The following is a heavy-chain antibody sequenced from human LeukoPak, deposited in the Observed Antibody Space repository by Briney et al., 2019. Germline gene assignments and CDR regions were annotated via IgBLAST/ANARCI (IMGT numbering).Heavy chain of an antibody. V-gene: IGHV3-23*01. CDR2: ISGSGGST. Sequence: GGSLRLSCAASGFTFSSYAMSWVRQAPGKGLEWVSAISGSGGSTYYADSVKGRFTISRDNSKNTLYLQMNSLRAEDTAVYYCAKSGFWSGYYTIGCYFDYWGQGTLVTVSS. D-gene: IGHD3-3*01. J-gene: IGHJ4*02. CDR3: AKSGFWSGYYTIGCYFDY. CDR1: GFTFSSYA.